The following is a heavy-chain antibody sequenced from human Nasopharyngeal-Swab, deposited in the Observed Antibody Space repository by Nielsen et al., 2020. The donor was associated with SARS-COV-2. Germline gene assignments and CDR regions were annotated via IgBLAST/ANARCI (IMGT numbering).Heavy chain of an antibody. CDR2: ISPYNGQT. Sequence: ASVKVSCKASGYTFTTYGISWVRQAPGQGLDWMGWISPYNGQTKYAQKFQDRVTMTTDTSTSTAYMELRSLRSDDTAVYFCARDPPGPDYWGQGTLVTVSS. V-gene: IGHV1-18*01. CDR1: GYTFTTYG. CDR3: ARDPPGPDY. J-gene: IGHJ4*02.